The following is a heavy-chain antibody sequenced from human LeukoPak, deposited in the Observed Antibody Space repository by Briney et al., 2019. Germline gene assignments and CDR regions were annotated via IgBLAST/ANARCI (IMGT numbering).Heavy chain of an antibody. J-gene: IGHJ4*02. V-gene: IGHV3-11*06. CDR2: ISGSGSDT. CDR3: ARVGSIAAAGTPDY. D-gene: IGHD6-13*01. Sequence: PGGSLRLSCAASGFIFSAYYMTWIRQAPGKGLEWLSYISGSGSDTNYADSVKGRFTTSRDNAKNSLYLQMNSLRAEDTAVYYCARVGSIAAAGTPDYWGQGTLVTVSS. CDR1: GFIFSAYY.